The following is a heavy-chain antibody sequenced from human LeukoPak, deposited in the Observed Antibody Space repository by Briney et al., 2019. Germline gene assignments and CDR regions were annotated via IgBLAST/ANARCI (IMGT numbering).Heavy chain of an antibody. V-gene: IGHV4-4*07. D-gene: IGHD5-18*01. CDR1: GDSMRKYC. CDR3: ARGLQEDYFDY. J-gene: IGHJ4*02. Sequence: SETLSLTCTVSGDSMRKYCWSWIRQPAGKGLEWIGRIYASGDTKYNPSLKSRVTMSVDTSKNQFSLKLSSVTAADTAVYYCARGLQEDYFDYWGQGTLVTVSS. CDR2: IYASGDT.